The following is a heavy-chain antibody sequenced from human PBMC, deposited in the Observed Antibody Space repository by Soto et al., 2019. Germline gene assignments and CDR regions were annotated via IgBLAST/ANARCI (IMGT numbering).Heavy chain of an antibody. J-gene: IGHJ6*02. Sequence: PGGSLRLSCAASGLTFSSYAMSWVRQAPGKGLEWVSAISGSGGGTNYADSVKGRFTISRDNSMNTLYLQMNSLRAEDTAVYYCAKTNYYGSEWVVDVWGQGTTVTVSS. CDR1: GLTFSSYA. CDR3: AKTNYYGSEWVVDV. CDR2: ISGSGGGT. V-gene: IGHV3-23*01. D-gene: IGHD3-10*01.